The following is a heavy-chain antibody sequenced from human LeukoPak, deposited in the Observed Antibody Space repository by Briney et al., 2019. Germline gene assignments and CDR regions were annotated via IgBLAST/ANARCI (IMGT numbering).Heavy chain of an antibody. J-gene: IGHJ4*02. CDR3: ARGMYSSGWPIDY. D-gene: IGHD6-19*01. CDR1: GGSFSGYY. CDR2: INHSGST. V-gene: IGHV4-34*01. Sequence: SETLSLTCAVYGGSFSGYYWSWIRQPPGKGLEWIGEINHSGSTNYNPSLKSRVTISVDTSKNQFSLKLSSMTAADTAVYYCARGMYSSGWPIDYWGQGTLVTVSS.